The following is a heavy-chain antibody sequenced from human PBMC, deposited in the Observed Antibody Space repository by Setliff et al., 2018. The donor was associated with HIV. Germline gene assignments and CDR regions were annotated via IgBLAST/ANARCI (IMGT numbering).Heavy chain of an antibody. J-gene: IGHJ4*02. CDR2: IIPILGIA. CDR1: GGTSSSYA. CDR3: ARDREYYYDNSGSPSFDY. V-gene: IGHV1-69*10. D-gene: IGHD3-22*01. Sequence: SVKVSCKASGGTSSSYAINWVRQAPGQGLEWMGGIIPILGIANYAQKFQGRVTITADKSTSTAYMELSSLRSEDTAVYYCARDREYYYDNSGSPSFDYWGQGTLVTVSS.